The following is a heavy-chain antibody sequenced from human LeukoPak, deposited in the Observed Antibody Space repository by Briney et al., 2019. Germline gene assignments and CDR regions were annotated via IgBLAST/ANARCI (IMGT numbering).Heavy chain of an antibody. CDR3: AREMATIYFDF. D-gene: IGHD5-24*01. V-gene: IGHV3-33*01. CDR1: GFTFSSCG. CDR2: IWYDGSNK. J-gene: IGHJ4*02. Sequence: GGSLRLSCAASGFTFSSCGMHWVRQAPGKGLEWVAAIWYDGSNKYYADSVKGRFTISRDNSKNTLYLQMNSLRAEDTALYYCAREMATIYFDFWGQGTLVTVSS.